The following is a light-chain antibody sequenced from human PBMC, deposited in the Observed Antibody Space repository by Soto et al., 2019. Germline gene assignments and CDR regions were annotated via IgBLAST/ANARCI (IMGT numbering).Light chain of an antibody. CDR2: SAS. CDR1: QSVNKN. J-gene: IGKJ3*01. CDR3: QQYNKWPLT. V-gene: IGKV3-15*01. Sequence: EIVMTQSPATLSVSPGERATLSCTASQSVNKNVAWYQQKPGHTPRLLIYSASIGATGTPARFSGSGSGSDFTLTISRLQSEDFAVYYCQQYNKWPLTFGPGTKVDIK.